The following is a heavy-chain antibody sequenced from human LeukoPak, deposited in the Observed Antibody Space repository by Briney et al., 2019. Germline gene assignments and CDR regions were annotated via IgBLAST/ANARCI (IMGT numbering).Heavy chain of an antibody. V-gene: IGHV4-59*08. J-gene: IGHJ4*02. D-gene: IGHD4-17*01. CDR2: MYYSGST. Sequence: SETLSLTCTVSGGSIGSYYWSWIRQPPGKGLEWIGYMYYSGSTNYNPSLKSRVTISVDTSKNQFSLKLGSVTAADTAVYYCGRLRGAMTTVTSNFDSWGQGTLVTVSS. CDR3: GRLRGAMTTVTSNFDS. CDR1: GGSIGSYY.